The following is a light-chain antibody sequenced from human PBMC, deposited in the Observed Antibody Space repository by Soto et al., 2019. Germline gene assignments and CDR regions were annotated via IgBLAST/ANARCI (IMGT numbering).Light chain of an antibody. V-gene: IGKV1-5*01. CDR3: EQYASYSPLT. Sequence: IQMTQTPSTPSASLGDRVTITCRASQSIINRLAWYQHKPGKAPKVVIYDASNLESGVPSRFSGSGSGTEFTLTISRLQPDDFATYYCEQYASYSPLTFGGGTKVDIK. CDR1: QSIINR. CDR2: DAS. J-gene: IGKJ4*01.